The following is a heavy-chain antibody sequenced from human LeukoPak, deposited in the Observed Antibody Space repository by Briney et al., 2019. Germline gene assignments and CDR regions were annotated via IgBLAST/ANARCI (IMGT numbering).Heavy chain of an antibody. J-gene: IGHJ3*02. CDR2: ISYDGSNK. V-gene: IGHV3-30-3*01. D-gene: IGHD6-13*01. CDR3: ASPGSSWYEAFDI. CDR1: GFTFSSYA. Sequence: GGSLRLSCAASGFTFSSYAMHWVRRAPGKGLEWVAVISYDGSNKYYADSVKGRFTISRDNSKNTLYLQMNSLRAEDTAVYYCASPGSSWYEAFDIWGQGTMVTVSS.